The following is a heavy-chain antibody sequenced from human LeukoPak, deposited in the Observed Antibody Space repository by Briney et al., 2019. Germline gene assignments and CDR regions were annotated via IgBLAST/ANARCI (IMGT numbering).Heavy chain of an antibody. Sequence: HPGGSLRLSCAASGFTFSSYEMNWVRQAPGKGLEWVSYISSSGSTIYYADSVKGRFTISRDNAKNSLYLQMNSLRAEDTAVYYCARVDRYYYYMDVWGKGTTVTVSS. J-gene: IGHJ6*03. V-gene: IGHV3-48*03. CDR2: ISSSGSTI. CDR1: GFTFSSYE. CDR3: ARVDRYYYYMDV.